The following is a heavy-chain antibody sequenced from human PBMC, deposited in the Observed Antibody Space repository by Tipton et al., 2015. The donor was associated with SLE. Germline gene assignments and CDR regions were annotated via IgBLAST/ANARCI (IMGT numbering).Heavy chain of an antibody. D-gene: IGHD7-27*01. CDR2: IYSSGST. J-gene: IGHJ4*02. V-gene: IGHV4-4*08. Sequence: TLSLTCTVSGASISSYYWSWIRQVPGKGLEWIGYIYSSGSTNYSPSLRSRVTISVDTSKNQFSLRLTSVTAADTAIYYCAGLTGGPYYFDYWGQGVLVTVSS. CDR3: AGLTGGPYYFDY. CDR1: GASISSYY.